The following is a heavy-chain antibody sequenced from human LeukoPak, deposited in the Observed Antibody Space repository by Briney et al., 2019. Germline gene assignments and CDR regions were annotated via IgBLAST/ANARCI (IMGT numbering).Heavy chain of an antibody. D-gene: IGHD3-10*01. CDR3: AKDEFSY. CDR1: GFTFSSNY. CDR2: IYSGGST. Sequence: PGGSLRLSCAASGFTFSSNYMSWVRQAPGKGLEWVSVIYSGGSTYYADSVKGRFTISRDNSKNTPYLQMNSLGAEDTAVYYCAKDEFSYWGQGTLVTVSS. J-gene: IGHJ4*02. V-gene: IGHV3-53*01.